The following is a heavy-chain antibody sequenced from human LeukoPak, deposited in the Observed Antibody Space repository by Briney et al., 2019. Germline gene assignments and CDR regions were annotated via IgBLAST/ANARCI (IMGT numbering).Heavy chain of an antibody. CDR3: AREYVVVTAHVDY. D-gene: IGHD2-21*02. CDR2: IKQDGSEK. Sequence: GGSLRLSCAASGFTFSSYWMSWVRQAPGKGLEWVANIKQDGSEKYYVDSVKGRFTISRDNAKNSLYLQMNSLRAEDTAVYYCAREYVVVTAHVDYWGQGTLVTVSS. J-gene: IGHJ4*02. CDR1: GFTFSSYW. V-gene: IGHV3-7*01.